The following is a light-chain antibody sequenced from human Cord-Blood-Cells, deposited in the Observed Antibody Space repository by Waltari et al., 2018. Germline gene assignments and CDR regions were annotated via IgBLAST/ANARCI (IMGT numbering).Light chain of an antibody. J-gene: IGLJ2*01. CDR2: QDS. CDR3: QAWDSSTVV. V-gene: IGLV3-1*01. Sequence: SYELTQPPSVSVSPGQTASITCSGDKLGDKYACWYQQQPGQSPVLVIYQDSNRPSGSPRRFCCSNSGNTATLTISGTQAMDEADYYCQAWDSSTVVFGGGTKLTVL. CDR1: KLGDKY.